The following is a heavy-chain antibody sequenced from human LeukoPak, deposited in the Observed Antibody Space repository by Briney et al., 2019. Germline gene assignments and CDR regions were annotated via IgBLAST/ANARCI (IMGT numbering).Heavy chain of an antibody. CDR2: INPNSGGT. Sequence: ASVKVSCKASGYTFTGYYMHWVRQAPGQGLEWMGWINPNSGGTNYAQKFQGRVTMTRDTSISTAYMELSRLRSDDTAVYYCARLRVSTYYYDSSGYYAIDYWGQGTLVTVSS. CDR3: ARLRVSTYYYDSSGYYAIDY. V-gene: IGHV1-2*02. D-gene: IGHD3-22*01. J-gene: IGHJ4*02. CDR1: GYTFTGYY.